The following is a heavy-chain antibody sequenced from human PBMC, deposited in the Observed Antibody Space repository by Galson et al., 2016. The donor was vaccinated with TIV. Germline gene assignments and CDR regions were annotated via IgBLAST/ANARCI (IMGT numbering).Heavy chain of an antibody. CDR2: ISAGGGRT. CDR3: AKMDSSGFDYVRRFDF. Sequence: SLRLSCAASGFTFSSFAMSWVRQAPGKGLEWVSRISAGGGRTNYADSVKGRFTISRDNPKNTLYLQMSSLRADYTAVYFCAKMDSSGFDYVRRFDFWGQGTLATVSS. J-gene: IGHJ4*02. V-gene: IGHV3-23*01. CDR1: GFTFSSFA. D-gene: IGHD3-22*01.